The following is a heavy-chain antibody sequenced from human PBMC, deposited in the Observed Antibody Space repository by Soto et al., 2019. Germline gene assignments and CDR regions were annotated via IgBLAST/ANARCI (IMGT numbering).Heavy chain of an antibody. CDR1: GVSISSSSYY. CDR3: AREAREYDYVWGSYRYRPTDY. Sequence: PSETLSLTCTDSGVSISSSSYYWGWIRQPPGKLLEWIGSIYYSGTTYYNPSLKSRVTISVDTYKNQFSMKLSSVTAADTAVYYCAREAREYDYVWGSYRYRPTDYWGQGTLVTVS. J-gene: IGHJ4*02. D-gene: IGHD3-16*02. CDR2: IYYSGTT. V-gene: IGHV4-39*02.